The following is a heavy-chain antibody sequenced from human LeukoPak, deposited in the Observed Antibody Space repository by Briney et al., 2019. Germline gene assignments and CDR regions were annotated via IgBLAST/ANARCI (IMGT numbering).Heavy chain of an antibody. CDR1: GGSISSGGYY. CDR3: ARGGQYDYGGPWD. D-gene: IGHD4-23*01. CDR2: IYYSGST. V-gene: IGHV4-31*03. Sequence: TTSQTLSLTCTVSGGSISSGGYYGSWIRQHPGKGLEWIGYIYYSGSTYYNPSLKSRVTISVDTSKNQFSLKLSSVTAADTAVYYCARGGQYDYGGPWDWGQGTLVTVSS. J-gene: IGHJ4*02.